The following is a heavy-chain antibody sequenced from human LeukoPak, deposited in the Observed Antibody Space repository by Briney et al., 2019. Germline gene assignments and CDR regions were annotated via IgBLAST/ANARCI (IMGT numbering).Heavy chain of an antibody. CDR3: ARVLHKRNYDSSTYYGY. J-gene: IGHJ4*02. V-gene: IGHV3-48*01. D-gene: IGHD3-22*01. Sequence: GGSLRLSCAASGFTFSSYSMNWVRQAPGKGLEWVSYISSSSSTIYYADSVKGRFTISRDNAKNSLYLQMSSLRAEDTDVYYCARVLHKRNYDSSTYYGYWGQGTLVTVSS. CDR1: GFTFSSYS. CDR2: ISSSSSTI.